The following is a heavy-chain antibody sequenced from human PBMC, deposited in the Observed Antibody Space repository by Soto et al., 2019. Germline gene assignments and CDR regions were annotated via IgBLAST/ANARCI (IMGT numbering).Heavy chain of an antibody. D-gene: IGHD6-19*01. CDR3: VKAPVIAVLFGAFDI. CDR2: ISSNGGST. Sequence: PGGSLRLSCSASGFTFSSYAMHWVRQAPGKGLEYVSAISSNGGSTYYADSVKGRFTISRDNSKNTLYLQMSSLRAEDTAVYYCVKAPVIAVLFGAFDIWGQGSMVTVSS. CDR1: GFTFSSYA. J-gene: IGHJ3*02. V-gene: IGHV3-64D*08.